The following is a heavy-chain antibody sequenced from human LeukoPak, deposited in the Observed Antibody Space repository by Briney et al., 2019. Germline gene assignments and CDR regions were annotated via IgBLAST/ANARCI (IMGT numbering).Heavy chain of an antibody. CDR3: ARGYYYTHHFDY. Sequence: SETLSLTCTVSGGSISSYYWSWIRQPAGKGLEWIGRMYTSGSTNYNPSLKSRVTMSLDTSKNQFSLKLRSVTAADTAVYYCARGYYYTHHFDYWGQGTLVTVSS. D-gene: IGHD3-22*01. J-gene: IGHJ4*02. V-gene: IGHV4-4*07. CDR1: GGSISSYY. CDR2: MYTSGST.